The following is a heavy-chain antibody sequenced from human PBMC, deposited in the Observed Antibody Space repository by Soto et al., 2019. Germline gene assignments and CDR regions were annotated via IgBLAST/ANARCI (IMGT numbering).Heavy chain of an antibody. V-gene: IGHV3-13*01. D-gene: IGHD3-10*01. CDR2: IGTAGDT. J-gene: IGHJ6*02. CDR3: ARDQEGSGSYWLGYYCYAMDV. Sequence: PVGSLRLSCAPSGFTFSSYDMHWVRQATGKGLEWVSAIGTAGDTYYPGSVKGRFTISRENAKNSLYLQMNSLRAEDTAVYYCARDQEGSGSYWLGYYCYAMDVWSQGTTVTVYS. CDR1: GFTFSSYD.